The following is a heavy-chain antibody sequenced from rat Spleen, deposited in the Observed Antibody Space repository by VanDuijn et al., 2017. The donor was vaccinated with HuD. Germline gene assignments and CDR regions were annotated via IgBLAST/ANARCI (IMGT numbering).Heavy chain of an antibody. D-gene: IGHD1-11*01. V-gene: IGHV3-4*01. CDR2: IRYSGST. Sequence: EIQLQESGPGLVKPSQSLSLTCSVTGYTITSAYDWSWIRKFPGNKMEWMGYIRYSGSTDYNPPLKSRISITRDKSKNQFFLQLNSVTTEDTATYYCARFVNYGGYSGDYWGQGVMVTVSS. CDR3: ARFVNYGGYSGDY. J-gene: IGHJ2*01. CDR1: GYTITSAY.